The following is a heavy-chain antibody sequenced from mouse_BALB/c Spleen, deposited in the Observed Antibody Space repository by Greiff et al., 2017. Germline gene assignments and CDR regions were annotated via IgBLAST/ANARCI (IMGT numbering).Heavy chain of an antibody. V-gene: IGHV1-69*02. D-gene: IGHD4-1*01. CDR3: TRGWDVYFDY. CDR1: GYTFTSYW. CDR2: IYPSDSYT. J-gene: IGHJ2*01. Sequence: QVQLQQPGAELVRPGASVKLSCKASGYTFTSYWINWVKQRPGQGLEWIGNIYPSDSYTNYNQKFKDKATLTVDKSSSTAYMQLSSPTSEDSAVSYCTRGWDVYFDYWGQGTTLTVSS.